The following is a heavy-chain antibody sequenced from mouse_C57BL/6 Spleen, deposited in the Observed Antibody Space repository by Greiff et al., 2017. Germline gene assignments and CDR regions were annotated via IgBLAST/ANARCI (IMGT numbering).Heavy chain of an antibody. CDR1: GYTFTSYW. Sequence: QVQLQQPGAELVMPGASVKLSCKASGYTFTSYWMHWVKQRPGQGLEWIGEIDPSDSYTNYNQNFKGKSTLNVDKSSSTAYMQLSSLTSEDSAVYYCARWYGNYAMDYWGQGTSVTVSS. V-gene: IGHV1-69*01. CDR3: ARWYGNYAMDY. J-gene: IGHJ4*01. D-gene: IGHD1-1*01. CDR2: IDPSDSYT.